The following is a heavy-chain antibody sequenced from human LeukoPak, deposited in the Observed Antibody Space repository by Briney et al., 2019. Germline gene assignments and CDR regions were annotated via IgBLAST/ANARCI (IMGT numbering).Heavy chain of an antibody. CDR3: ARGWSENNWFDP. D-gene: IGHD2-8*01. J-gene: IGHJ5*02. Sequence: SVKVSCKASGGTFSSYAISWVRQAPGQGLEWMGRIIPILGIANYAQKFQGRVTITADKSTSTAYMELSSRRAEDTAVYYCARGWSENNWFDPWGQGTLVTVCS. CDR2: IIPILGIA. CDR1: GGTFSSYA. V-gene: IGHV1-69*04.